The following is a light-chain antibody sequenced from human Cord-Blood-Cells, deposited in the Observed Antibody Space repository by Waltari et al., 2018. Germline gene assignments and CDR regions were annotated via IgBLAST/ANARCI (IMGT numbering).Light chain of an antibody. CDR2: KDR. V-gene: IGLV3-1*01. Sequence: SYELTQPPSVSVSPGQTASITCSGDKLGAKYACWYQQKPGQSPVLVIYKDRKRPSGIPERFSGSNSGNTATLTISGTQAMDEADYYCQAWDSSTGVFGTGTKVTVL. CDR3: QAWDSSTGV. CDR1: KLGAKY. J-gene: IGLJ1*01.